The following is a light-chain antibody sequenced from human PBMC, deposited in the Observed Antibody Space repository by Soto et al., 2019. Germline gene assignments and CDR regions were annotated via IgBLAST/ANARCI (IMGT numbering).Light chain of an antibody. CDR3: QSYDSSLSGSV. CDR1: SSNIGAGYD. CDR2: GNS. V-gene: IGLV1-40*01. J-gene: IGLJ2*01. Sequence: QPVLTQPPSVSGAPGQRVTISCTGSSSNIGAGYDVHWYQQLPGTAPKLLIYGNSNRPSGVPDRFSGSKSGASASLAITGLQAEDEADHSCQSYDSSLSGSVFGGGTKLTVL.